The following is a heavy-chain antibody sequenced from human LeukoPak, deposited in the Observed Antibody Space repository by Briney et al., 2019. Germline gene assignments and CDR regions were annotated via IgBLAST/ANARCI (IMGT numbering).Heavy chain of an antibody. J-gene: IGHJ4*02. V-gene: IGHV4-59*01. CDR1: GGSIGSYY. CDR3: ARATSGYYFDF. D-gene: IGHD3-22*01. CDR2: VSYSGST. Sequence: SETMSLTCTVSGGSIGSYYWNWIRQPPGKGLEWIGYVSYSGSTNYNPSLKSRVTMSVDKSKNQFSLKLSSVTAADTAVYFCARATSGYYFDFWDQGTLVTVSS.